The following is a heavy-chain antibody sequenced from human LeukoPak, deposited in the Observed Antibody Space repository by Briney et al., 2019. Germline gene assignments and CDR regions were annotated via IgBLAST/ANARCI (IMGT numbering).Heavy chain of an antibody. Sequence: GRSLRLSCAASGFTFSSYSMNWVRQAPGKGLEWVSSISSSSSYIYYADSVKGRFTISRDNAKNSLYLQMNSLRAEDTAVYYCARDRGGSLGAADYWGQGTLVTVSS. V-gene: IGHV3-21*01. CDR2: ISSSSSYI. CDR1: GFTFSSYS. D-gene: IGHD1-26*01. CDR3: ARDRGGSLGAADY. J-gene: IGHJ4*02.